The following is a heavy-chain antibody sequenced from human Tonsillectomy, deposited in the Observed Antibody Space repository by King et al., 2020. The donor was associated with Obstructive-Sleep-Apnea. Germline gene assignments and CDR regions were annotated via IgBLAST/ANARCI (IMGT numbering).Heavy chain of an antibody. J-gene: IGHJ6*02. CDR1: GFTFSSYA. CDR2: ISSNGGST. D-gene: IGHD5-12*01. Sequence: VERVESGGGLVQPGGSLRLSCAASGFTFSSYAMHWVRQAPGKGLEYVSAISSNGGSTYYANSVKGRFTISRDNSKNTLYLQMGSLRAEDMAVYYCARGTRIVATPCMDVWGQGTTVTVSS. CDR3: ARGTRIVATPCMDV. V-gene: IGHV3-64*01.